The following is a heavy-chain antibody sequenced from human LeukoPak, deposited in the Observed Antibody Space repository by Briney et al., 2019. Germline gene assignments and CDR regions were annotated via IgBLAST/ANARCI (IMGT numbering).Heavy chain of an antibody. CDR3: AKNSGYSWQYFFDY. J-gene: IGHJ4*02. CDR1: GFTFSNYA. CDR2: MSGGGGPT. D-gene: IGHD6-25*01. Sequence: GGSLRLSCAASGFTFSNYAMSWVRQAPGKGLEWVSAMSGGGGPTYYADSVKGRFTISRYNSKISLYLQMNSARDEDADVYFCAKNSGYSWQYFFDYWGQGTLVNVSS. V-gene: IGHV3-23*01.